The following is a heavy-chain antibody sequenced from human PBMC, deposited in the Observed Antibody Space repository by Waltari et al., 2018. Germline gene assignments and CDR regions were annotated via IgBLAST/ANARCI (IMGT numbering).Heavy chain of an antibody. CDR3: AKDTSSGWYQSDAFDI. D-gene: IGHD6-19*01. CDR1: GYSISSGYY. CDR2: ISWNSGSI. V-gene: IGHV3-9*01. Sequence: VQLQESGPGLVKPSETLSLTCAVSGYSISSGYYWGWIRQAPGKGLEWVSGISWNSGSIGYADSVKGRFTISRDNAKNSLYLQMNSLRAEDTALYYCAKDTSSGWYQSDAFDIWGQGTMVTVSS. J-gene: IGHJ3*02.